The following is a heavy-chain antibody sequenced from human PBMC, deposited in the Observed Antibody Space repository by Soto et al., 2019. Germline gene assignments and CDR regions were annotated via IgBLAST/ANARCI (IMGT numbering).Heavy chain of an antibody. CDR2: MYHSGST. Sequence: QLQLQESGSGLVKPSQTLSLTCAVSGGSISSGGYSWSWIRQPPGKGLEWIGYMYHSGSTYYNPSLXSXXTISIYRSKNPFPLKLSSVTAADTALYYCASVPDYWAQGILVPVSS. V-gene: IGHV4-30-2*01. CDR3: ASVPDY. J-gene: IGHJ4*02. CDR1: GGSISSGGYS. D-gene: IGHD2-2*01.